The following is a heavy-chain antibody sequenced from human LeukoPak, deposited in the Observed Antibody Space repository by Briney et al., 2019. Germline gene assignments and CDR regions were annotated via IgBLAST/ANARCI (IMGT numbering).Heavy chain of an antibody. J-gene: IGHJ6*03. V-gene: IGHV3-7*01. CDR1: GFTFSSYW. CDR3: ARDVKVVPAADPYYYYYYMDV. CDR2: IKQDGSEK. Sequence: GGSLRLSCAASGFTFSSYWMSWVRQAPGKGLEWVANIKQDGSEKYYVDSVKGRFTISRDNAKNSLYLQMNSLRAEDTAVYYCARDVKVVPAADPYYYYYYMDVWGKGTTVTVSS. D-gene: IGHD2-2*01.